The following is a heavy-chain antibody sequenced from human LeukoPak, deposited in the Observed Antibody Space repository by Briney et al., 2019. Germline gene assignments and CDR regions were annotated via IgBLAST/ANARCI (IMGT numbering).Heavy chain of an antibody. D-gene: IGHD6-19*01. V-gene: IGHV4-38-2*01. CDR2: IYDTGSN. CDR1: GYSISSGYY. CDR3: ASGSSGWLWYFDL. J-gene: IGHJ2*01. Sequence: SETLSLTCAVFGYSISSGYYWGWIRQPPGKGLEWIGSIYDTGSNYYTPSLKSRVTISIDTSKNQFSLKLSSVTAADTAVYYCASGSSGWLWYFDLWGRGTLVTVSS.